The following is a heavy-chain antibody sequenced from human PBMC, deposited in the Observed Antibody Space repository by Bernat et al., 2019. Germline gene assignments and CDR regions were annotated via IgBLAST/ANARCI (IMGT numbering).Heavy chain of an antibody. CDR3: ARSSAWTHFDY. Sequence: EVQLVESGGGLVQPGGSLRLSCAASGFTVSSNYMSWVRQASGKGLEWVSLIYSGGSTYYADSVKGRFTISRDNSKNSLYLQMNSLRAEDTAVYYCARSSAWTHFDYWGQGTLVTVSS. CDR1: GFTVSSNY. V-gene: IGHV3-66*01. CDR2: IYSGGST. J-gene: IGHJ4*02. D-gene: IGHD6-19*01.